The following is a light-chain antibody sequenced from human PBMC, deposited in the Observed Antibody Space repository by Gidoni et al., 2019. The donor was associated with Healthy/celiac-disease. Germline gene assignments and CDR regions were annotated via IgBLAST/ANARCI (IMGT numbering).Light chain of an antibody. CDR2: KAS. J-gene: IGKJ1*01. V-gene: IGKV1-5*03. Sequence: DIHMTQSPSTLSASVGDRVTLTCRASQSISSWLAWYQQKPGKAPKLLIYKASSLESGVPSRFSGSGSGTEFTLTISSLQPDDFATYYCQQYNSYSETFGQGTKVEIK. CDR1: QSISSW. CDR3: QQYNSYSET.